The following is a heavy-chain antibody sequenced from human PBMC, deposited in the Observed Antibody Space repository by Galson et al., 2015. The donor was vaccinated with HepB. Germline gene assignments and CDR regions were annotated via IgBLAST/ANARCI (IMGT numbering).Heavy chain of an antibody. CDR2: IYYSGST. V-gene: IGHV4-59*01. Sequence: ETLSLTCTVSGGSITSYYWSWIRQPPGKGLEWIGYIYYSGSTNYNPSLKSRVTISVDTSKNQFSLKLSSVTAADTAVYYCARATYAFDIWGQGTMVTVSS. D-gene: IGHD3-16*01. CDR3: ARATYAFDI. CDR1: GGSITSYY. J-gene: IGHJ3*02.